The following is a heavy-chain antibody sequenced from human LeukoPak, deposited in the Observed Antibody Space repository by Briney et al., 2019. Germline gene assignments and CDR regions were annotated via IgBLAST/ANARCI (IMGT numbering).Heavy chain of an antibody. Sequence: SQTLSLTCTASGGSFSTDYYYWSWIRQPAGRGLEWIGRIYSSGTTKYNPSLKSRVTISIDMSKNQFSLKLSSVTAADTAVYYCARDMGTRSRYYYYYMDVWGKGTAVTVSS. V-gene: IGHV4-61*02. CDR2: IYSSGTT. J-gene: IGHJ6*03. D-gene: IGHD1-7*01. CDR1: GGSFSTDYYY. CDR3: ARDMGTRSRYYYYYMDV.